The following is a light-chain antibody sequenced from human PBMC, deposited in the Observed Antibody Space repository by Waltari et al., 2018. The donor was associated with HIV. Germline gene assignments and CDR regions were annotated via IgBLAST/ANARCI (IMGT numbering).Light chain of an antibody. J-gene: IGKJ1*01. V-gene: IGKV3-15*01. Sequence: EIVMTQSPATLSVFPGERATLSCRASQSISTNLAWYQQKPGQAPRPLIYGASTRATGIPARFSGTGSGTEFTLTISSLQSEDFAVYYCQQYDNWPPWTFGQGTKVEI. CDR2: GAS. CDR3: QQYDNWPPWT. CDR1: QSISTN.